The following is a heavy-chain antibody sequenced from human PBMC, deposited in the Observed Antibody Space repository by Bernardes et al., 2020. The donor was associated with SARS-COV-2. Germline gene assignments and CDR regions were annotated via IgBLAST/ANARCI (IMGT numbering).Heavy chain of an antibody. CDR3: ASGPYDHDGTAYSAIDY. D-gene: IGHD3-22*01. CDR2: IYSGGNT. CDR1: AFTVRNDY. J-gene: IGHJ4*02. V-gene: IGHV3-53*04. Sequence: GGSLRLSCAASAFTVRNDYMSWLRQTPGKGLEWVSVIYSGGNTYYTDSVKGRFTIPRHISENTLYLHMNSLRSEDTAVYYCASGPYDHDGTAYSAIDYWGQGILVTVSS.